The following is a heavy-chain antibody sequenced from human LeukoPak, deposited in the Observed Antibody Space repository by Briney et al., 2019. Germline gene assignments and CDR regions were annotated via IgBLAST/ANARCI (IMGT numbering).Heavy chain of an antibody. CDR2: IRSKANSYAT. CDR3: TFLIAVAGNWFDP. V-gene: IGHV3-73*01. J-gene: IGHJ5*02. CDR1: GFTFSGSA. Sequence: GGSLRLSCATSGFTFSGSAMHWVRQASRKGLEWVGRIRSKANSYATAYAASVKGRFTISRDDSKNTAYLQMNSLKTEDTAVYYCTFLIAVAGNWFDPWGQGTLVTVSS. D-gene: IGHD6-19*01.